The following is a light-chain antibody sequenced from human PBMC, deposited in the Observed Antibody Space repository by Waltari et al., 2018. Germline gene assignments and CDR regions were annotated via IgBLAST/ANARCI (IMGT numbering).Light chain of an antibody. J-gene: IGLJ2*01. V-gene: IGLV2-14*01. CDR3: SSYTSSSSVV. CDR1: SSDVGGYNY. CDR2: DVS. Sequence: QSALTQPASVSGSPGQSLTISCPGTSSDVGGYNYFSWYQQHPGKAPKLMIYDVSNRPSGVSNRFSGSKSGNTASLTISGLQAEDEADYYCSSYTSSSSVVFGGGTKLTVL.